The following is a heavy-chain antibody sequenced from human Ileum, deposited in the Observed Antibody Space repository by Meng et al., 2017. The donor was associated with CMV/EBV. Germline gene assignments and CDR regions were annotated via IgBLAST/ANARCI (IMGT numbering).Heavy chain of an antibody. V-gene: IGHV4-31*03. Sequence: LTCTVSEGYISSNHDSWSWLRQHSGKGLEWIGYISYSGSAYYNPSLESRVTISVDPSRNQFSLKLSSVTAADTAVYYCARAIPYFDYWGQGFLVTVSS. D-gene: IGHD2-21*01. CDR3: ARAIPYFDY. CDR2: ISYSGSA. CDR1: EGYISSNHDS. J-gene: IGHJ4*02.